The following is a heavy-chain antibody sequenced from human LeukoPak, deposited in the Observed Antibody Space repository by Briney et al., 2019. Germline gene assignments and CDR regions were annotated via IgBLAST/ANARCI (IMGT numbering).Heavy chain of an antibody. Sequence: PSETLSLTCTVSGGSISSYYWSWIRQPPGEGLEWIGYIYYSGSTNYNPSLKSRVTMSVDTSKNQFSLKLSSVTAADTAVYYCARGPVGPTIPFVYWGQGTLVTVSS. J-gene: IGHJ4*02. CDR2: IYYSGST. D-gene: IGHD1-26*01. V-gene: IGHV4-59*01. CDR1: GGSISSYY. CDR3: ARGPVGPTIPFVY.